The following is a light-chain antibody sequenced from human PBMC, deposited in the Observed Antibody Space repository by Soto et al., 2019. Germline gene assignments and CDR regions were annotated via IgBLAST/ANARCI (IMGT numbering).Light chain of an antibody. CDR2: DVI. CDR1: SHDVGGYDY. J-gene: IGLJ2*01. V-gene: IGLV2-11*01. CDR3: CSYAGTYTFVV. Sequence: QSVPTQPRSVSGSPGQSVTISCTGTSHDVGGYDYVSWYQQSPGKAPKLIIYDVIERPSGVPDRFSGSKSGNTASLTISGVQAEDEGDYYCCSYAGTYTFVVFGGGTK.